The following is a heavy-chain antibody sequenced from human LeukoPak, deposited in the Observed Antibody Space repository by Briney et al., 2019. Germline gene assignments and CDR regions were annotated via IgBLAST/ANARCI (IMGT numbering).Heavy chain of an antibody. CDR1: GFTFSDYS. Sequence: GGSLRLSCAASGFTFSDYSMNWVRQAPGKGLEWVSYISSSCSTIYYADSVKGRFTISRDNAKNSLYLQMNSLRAEDTAVYYCARDGPSSGWYRYYYYGMDVWGQGTMVTVSS. CDR3: ARDGPSSGWYRYYYYGMDV. J-gene: IGHJ6*02. CDR2: ISSSCSTI. V-gene: IGHV3-48*01. D-gene: IGHD6-19*01.